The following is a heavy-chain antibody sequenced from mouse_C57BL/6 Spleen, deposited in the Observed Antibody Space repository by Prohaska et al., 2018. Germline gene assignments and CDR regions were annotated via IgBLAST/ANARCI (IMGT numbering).Heavy chain of an antibody. CDR2: IYPGNSDT. CDR3: TREGITTVVATPSYFDY. Sequence: EVQLQQSGTVLARPGASVKMSCKTSGYTFTSYWMHWVKQRPGQGLEWIGAIYPGNSDTSYNQKFKGKAKLTAVTSASTAYMELSSLTNEDSAVYYCTREGITTVVATPSYFDYWGQGTTLTVSS. V-gene: IGHV1-5*01. CDR1: GYTFTSYW. J-gene: IGHJ2*01. D-gene: IGHD1-1*01.